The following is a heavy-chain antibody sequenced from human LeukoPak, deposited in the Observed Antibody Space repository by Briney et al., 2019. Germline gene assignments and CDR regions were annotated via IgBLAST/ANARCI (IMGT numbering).Heavy chain of an antibody. V-gene: IGHV3-7*01. CDR1: GLPFSSYW. D-gene: IGHD2-15*01. CDR2: IKQDGSEK. J-gene: IGHJ4*02. CDR3: AREEDNADEYLREDY. Sequence: GGSLRLSCAASGLPFSSYWMSWVRQAPGKGLEWVANIKQDGSEKNYVDSVKGRFTISRDNARNSLFLQMNGLRAEDTAVYYCAREEDNADEYLREDYWGQGTLVTVSS.